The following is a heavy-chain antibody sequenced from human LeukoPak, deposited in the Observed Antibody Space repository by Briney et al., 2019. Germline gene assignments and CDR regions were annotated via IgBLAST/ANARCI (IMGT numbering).Heavy chain of an antibody. J-gene: IGHJ6*03. Sequence: PGRSLRLSCAASGFTFSIYAIHWVRQAPGKGPEWVAIISFDGSNQYYADSVKGRFTISRDNSQNTLYLQMNSLRAEDTAVYYCARDGGDYYYYYYMDVWGKGTTVTVSS. CDR2: ISFDGSNQ. V-gene: IGHV3-30*04. D-gene: IGHD2-21*02. CDR1: GFTFSIYA. CDR3: ARDGGDYYYYYYMDV.